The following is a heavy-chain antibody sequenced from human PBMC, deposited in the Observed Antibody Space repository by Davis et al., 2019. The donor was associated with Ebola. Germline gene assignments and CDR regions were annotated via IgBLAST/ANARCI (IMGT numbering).Heavy chain of an antibody. V-gene: IGHV1-18*01. CDR3: ARRDYGDYGAF. Sequence: AASVKVSCKPSGYTFTSYGISWVRQAPGQGLEWMGWISAFSGNTNYAQKLQGRVTMTTDTSTSTAYMELRSLRSDDTAVYYCARRDYGDYGAFWGQGTLVTVSS. J-gene: IGHJ4*02. CDR1: GYTFTSYG. D-gene: IGHD4-17*01. CDR2: ISAFSGNT.